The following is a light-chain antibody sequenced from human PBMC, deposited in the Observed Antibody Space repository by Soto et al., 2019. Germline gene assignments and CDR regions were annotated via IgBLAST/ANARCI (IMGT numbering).Light chain of an antibody. CDR1: QTMGRY. J-gene: IGKJ2*01. CDR3: QQTAGIPT. Sequence: DIQVTQSPSSLSASVGDRVTITCGASQTMGRYLNWYQVKPGNAPHLLIYAASTLHTGVPSRFTVSGSGTDFTLTISSLQPEDFATYYCQQTAGIPTFGQGT. CDR2: AAS. V-gene: IGKV1-39*01.